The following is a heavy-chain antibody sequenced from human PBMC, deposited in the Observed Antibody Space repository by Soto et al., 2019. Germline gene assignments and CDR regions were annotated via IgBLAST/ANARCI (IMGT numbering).Heavy chain of an antibody. J-gene: IGHJ4*02. CDR2: IIPSLGIA. CDR3: ARGSSGWLFDY. V-gene: IGHV1-69*02. D-gene: IGHD6-19*01. CDR1: GGTFSSYT. Sequence: QVQLVQSGAEVKKPGSSVKVSCKASGGTFSSYTISWVRQAPGQGLEWMGRIIPSLGIANYAQKFQGRVTITADKSTSTAYMELSSMRSEDTAVYYCARGSSGWLFDYWGQGTLVTVSS.